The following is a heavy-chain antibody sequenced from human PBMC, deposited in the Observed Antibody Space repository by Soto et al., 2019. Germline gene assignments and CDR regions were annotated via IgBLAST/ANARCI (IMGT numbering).Heavy chain of an antibody. CDR3: ARSFGELIV. CDR1: GGSISNYY. CDR2: IFYSGTT. J-gene: IGHJ4*02. V-gene: IGHV4-59*01. Sequence: PSETLSLTCTVSGGSISNYYWSWIRQPPGKGLEWIGHIFYSGTTNYNPSLESRVTISLDTSKKQFSLKLISVTAADTAVYYCARSFGELIVWGQGTLVTFSS. D-gene: IGHD3-10*01.